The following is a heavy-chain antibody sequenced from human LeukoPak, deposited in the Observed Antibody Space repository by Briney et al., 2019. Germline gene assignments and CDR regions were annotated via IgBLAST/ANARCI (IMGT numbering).Heavy chain of an antibody. CDR1: GFTFSSYG. D-gene: IGHD2-2*01. CDR2: ISGSGGST. V-gene: IGHV3-23*01. J-gene: IGHJ5*02. Sequence: GGTLRLSCAASGFTFSSYGMSWVRQAPGKGLEWVSAISGSGGSTYYADSVKGRFTISRDNSKNTLYLQMNSLRAEDTAVYYCARGGVCSSTSCWFDPWGQGTLVTVSS. CDR3: ARGGVCSSTSCWFDP.